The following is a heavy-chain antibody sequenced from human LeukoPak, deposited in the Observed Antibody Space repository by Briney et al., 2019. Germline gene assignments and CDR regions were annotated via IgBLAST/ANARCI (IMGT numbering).Heavy chain of an antibody. Sequence: GASVKVSCKASGYTFTSYDINWVRQATGQGLEWMGWMNPNSGNTGYAQKFQGRVTMTRNTSLSTAYMELSSLRSEDTAVYYRARAPRNIAARLSYYYMDVWGKGTTVTVSS. CDR3: ARAPRNIAARLSYYYMDV. CDR2: MNPNSGNT. V-gene: IGHV1-8*01. J-gene: IGHJ6*03. CDR1: GYTFTSYD. D-gene: IGHD6-6*01.